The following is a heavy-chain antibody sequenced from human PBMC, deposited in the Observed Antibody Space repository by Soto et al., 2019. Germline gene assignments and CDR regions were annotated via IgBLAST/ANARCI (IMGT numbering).Heavy chain of an antibody. D-gene: IGHD4-17*01. Sequence: ASVKVSCKASGYTFTSYGISWVRLAPGQGLEWMGWISAYNGNTNYAQKLQGGVTMTTDTSTSTAYMELRSLRSDDTAVYYCAREGMATVTRYEMAYGMDVWGQGTTVTVSS. CDR2: ISAYNGNT. J-gene: IGHJ6*02. V-gene: IGHV1-18*01. CDR1: GYTFTSYG. CDR3: AREGMATVTRYEMAYGMDV.